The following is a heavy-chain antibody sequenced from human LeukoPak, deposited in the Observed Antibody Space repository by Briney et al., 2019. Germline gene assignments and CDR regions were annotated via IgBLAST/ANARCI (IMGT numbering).Heavy chain of an antibody. CDR1: GFTFSSYA. CDR3: AKDIVVVVAAQDYYGMDV. Sequence: GRSLRLSCAASGFTFSSYAMSWVRQAPGKGLEWVSAISGSGGSTYYADSVKGRFTISRDNSKNTLYLQMNSLRAEDTAVYYCAKDIVVVVAAQDYYGMDVWGQGTTVTVSS. V-gene: IGHV3-23*01. J-gene: IGHJ6*02. CDR2: ISGSGGST. D-gene: IGHD2-15*01.